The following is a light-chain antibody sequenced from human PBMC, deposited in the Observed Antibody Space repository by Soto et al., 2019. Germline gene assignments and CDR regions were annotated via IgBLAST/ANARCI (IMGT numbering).Light chain of an antibody. Sequence: QSALTQPASVSGSPGQSITLSCTGTSSDVGAYDYVSWYQQHPGKAPTLMIYDVSKRPSRVSNRFSGSKSGNTASLTISGLQADDEADYYCSSYTSSSAVVFGGGTKVTVL. CDR1: SSDVGAYDY. CDR3: SSYTSSSAVV. CDR2: DVS. V-gene: IGLV2-14*01. J-gene: IGLJ2*01.